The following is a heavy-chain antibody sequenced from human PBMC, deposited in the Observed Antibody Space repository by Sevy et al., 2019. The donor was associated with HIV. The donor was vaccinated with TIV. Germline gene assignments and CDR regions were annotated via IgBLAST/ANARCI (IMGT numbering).Heavy chain of an antibody. V-gene: IGHV4-31*03. CDR3: ARAGDRYYMDV. CDR1: GGSIRSGGYY. Sequence: SETLSLTCTVSGGSIRSGGYYWSWIRQLPGKGLEWIGYIDDSGSPHYNPSLKSRVTMSVDTSKNQFSLNLRSVTAADPAVYCCARAGDRYYMDVWGKGTTVTVSS. CDR2: IDDSGSP. J-gene: IGHJ6*03. D-gene: IGHD3-10*01.